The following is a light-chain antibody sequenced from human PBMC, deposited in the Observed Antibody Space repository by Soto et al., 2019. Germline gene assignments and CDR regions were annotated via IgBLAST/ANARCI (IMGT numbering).Light chain of an antibody. CDR3: QSYDSSLRDVV. CDR1: SSNIGAAYD. Sequence: QSVLTQPPSVSGAPGQRVTISCTGSSSNIGAAYDVHWSQHPPGTAPKLLIYGDTNRPSGVPDRFSGSKSGTSASLAITGLQAEDEADYYCQSYDSSLRDVVFGGGTKLTVL. J-gene: IGLJ2*01. V-gene: IGLV1-40*01. CDR2: GDT.